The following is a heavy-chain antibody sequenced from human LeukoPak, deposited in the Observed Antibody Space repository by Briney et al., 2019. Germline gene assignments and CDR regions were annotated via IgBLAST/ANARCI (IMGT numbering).Heavy chain of an antibody. D-gene: IGHD3-10*01. CDR2: INHSGST. V-gene: IGHV4-34*01. CDR3: ARGLPGHVWSGESYRNYYYYGMDV. J-gene: IGHJ6*02. Sequence: SETLSLTCAVYGGSFSGYYWSWIRQPPGKGLEWIGEINHSGSTNYNPSLKSRVTISVDTSKNQFSLKLSSVTAADTAVYYCARGLPGHVWSGESYRNYYYYGMDVWGQGTTVTVSS. CDR1: GGSFSGYY.